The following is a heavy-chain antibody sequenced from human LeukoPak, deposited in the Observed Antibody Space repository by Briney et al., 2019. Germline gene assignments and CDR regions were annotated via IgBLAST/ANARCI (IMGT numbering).Heavy chain of an antibody. CDR2: INPNSGGT. CDR3: ARCSGSCYLNWFDP. Sequence: GASVKDSCKASRYTFIGSYMHCVRQAPGQGLEWMGWINPNSGGTNYAQKFQGRVTMTRDTSISTAYMELSRLRSDDTAVYYCARCSGSCYLNWFDPWGQGTLVTVSS. D-gene: IGHD2-15*01. CDR1: RYTFIGSY. J-gene: IGHJ5*02. V-gene: IGHV1-2*02.